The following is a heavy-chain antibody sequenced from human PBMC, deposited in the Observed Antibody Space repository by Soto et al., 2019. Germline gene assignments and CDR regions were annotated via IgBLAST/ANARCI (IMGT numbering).Heavy chain of an antibody. V-gene: IGHV1-18*04. J-gene: IGHJ5*02. D-gene: IGHD3-3*01. CDR3: ARIRFLEPYDT. CDR2: ISAYNGNT. CDR1: GYTFTGYG. Sequence: QVQLVQSGAEVKKPGASVKVSCKASGYTFTGYGITWVRQAPGQGLEWMGWISAYNGNTNYSRKLQGRGTMTTDTSTSTAYMELRSLIADDTAVYYCARIRFLEPYDTWGQGTLVTVSS.